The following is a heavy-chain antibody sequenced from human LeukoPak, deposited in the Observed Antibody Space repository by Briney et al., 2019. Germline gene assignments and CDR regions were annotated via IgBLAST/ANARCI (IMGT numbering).Heavy chain of an antibody. J-gene: IGHJ4*02. CDR3: ARDGEHDYGDSR. CDR1: GGSISSSSYY. Sequence: SETLSLTCTVSGGSISSSSYYWGWIRQPPGKGLEWIGSIYYSGSTYYNPSLKSRVTISVGASKNQFSLKLSSVTAADTAVYYCARDGEHDYGDSRWGQGTLVTVSS. D-gene: IGHD4-17*01. V-gene: IGHV4-39*07. CDR2: IYYSGST.